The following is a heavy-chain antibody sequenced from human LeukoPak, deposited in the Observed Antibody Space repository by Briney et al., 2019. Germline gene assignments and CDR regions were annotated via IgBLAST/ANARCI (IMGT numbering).Heavy chain of an antibody. D-gene: IGHD1-26*01. Sequence: GGSLRLSCAASGFTFGTFWMSWVRQAPGKGLEWVANIKEDGGETYYLGSVKGRFTISRDNAKNSLYLQMNSLRVEDTAVYYCAKAQWELLGDFDYWGQGTLVTVSS. CDR2: IKEDGGET. V-gene: IGHV3-7*03. J-gene: IGHJ4*02. CDR1: GFTFGTFW. CDR3: AKAQWELLGDFDY.